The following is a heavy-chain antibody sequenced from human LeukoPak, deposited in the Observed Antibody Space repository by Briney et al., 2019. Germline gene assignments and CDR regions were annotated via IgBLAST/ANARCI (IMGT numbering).Heavy chain of an antibody. D-gene: IGHD5-12*01. CDR2: INPSGGST. V-gene: IGHV1-46*01. CDR3: AREADGGYAHFDY. CDR1: GYTFTSYY. J-gene: IGHJ4*02. Sequence: ASVKVSCKASGYTFTSYYMHWVRQAPGQGLEGMGIINPSGGSTSYAQKFQGRVTMTRDMSTSTVYVELSSLRSEDTAVYYCAREADGGYAHFDYWGQGTLVTVSS.